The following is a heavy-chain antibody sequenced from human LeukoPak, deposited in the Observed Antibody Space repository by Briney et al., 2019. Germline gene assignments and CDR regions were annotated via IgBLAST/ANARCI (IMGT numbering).Heavy chain of an antibody. Sequence: SETLSLTCAVYGGSFSGYYWSWIRQPPGKGLEWIGEINHSGSTNYNPSLKSRVTISVDTSKNQFSLKLSSVTAADTAVYYCAGGRDYYDSSGYYYPYYFDYWGQGTLVTVSS. CDR2: INHSGST. V-gene: IGHV4-34*01. D-gene: IGHD3-22*01. CDR1: GGSFSGYY. J-gene: IGHJ4*02. CDR3: AGGRDYYDSSGYYYPYYFDY.